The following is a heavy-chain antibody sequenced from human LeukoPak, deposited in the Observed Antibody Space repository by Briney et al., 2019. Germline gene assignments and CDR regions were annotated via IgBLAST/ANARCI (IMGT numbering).Heavy chain of an antibody. D-gene: IGHD4-11*01. V-gene: IGHV4-61*09. CDR1: GGSISSGSYS. CDR2: IYTSGGT. CDR3: ARGGFYNNFYYYMDV. Sequence: PSETLSLTCTVSGGSISSGSYSWTWIRQPAGKGLECIGHIYTSGGTNYNPSLESRVTISVDTSKNQFSLNLSSVTAADTAVYYCARGGFYNNFYYYMDVWGTGTTVTVSS. J-gene: IGHJ6*03.